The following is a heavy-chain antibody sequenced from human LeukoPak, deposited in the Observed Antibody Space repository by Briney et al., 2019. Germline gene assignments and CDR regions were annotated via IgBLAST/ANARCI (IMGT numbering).Heavy chain of an antibody. J-gene: IGHJ4*02. CDR2: INPNSGDT. V-gene: IGHV1-2*02. D-gene: IGHD3-10*01. CDR1: GYTFTGYY. CDR3: ARGRGSGTYSARDFDY. Sequence: ASVKVSCKASGYTFTGYYMHWVRQAPGQGLEWMGWINPNSGDTKYAQKFQDRVTMTRDTSTSTVYMELSSLRSEDTAVYYCARGRGSGTYSARDFDYWGQGTLVTVSS.